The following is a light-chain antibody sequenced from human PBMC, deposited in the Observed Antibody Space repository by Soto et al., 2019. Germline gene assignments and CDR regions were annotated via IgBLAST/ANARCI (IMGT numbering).Light chain of an antibody. CDR3: SSYTTISTDV. CDR1: SSDVGGYNY. V-gene: IGLV2-14*01. Sequence: QSALTQPASVSGSPGQSITISCTGTSSDVGGYNYVSWYQQHPGKAPKLMIYDVRNPPSGVSNRFSGSKSVNTASLTISGLQAEDEADYYCSSYTTISTDVFGTGTKVTVL. J-gene: IGLJ1*01. CDR2: DVR.